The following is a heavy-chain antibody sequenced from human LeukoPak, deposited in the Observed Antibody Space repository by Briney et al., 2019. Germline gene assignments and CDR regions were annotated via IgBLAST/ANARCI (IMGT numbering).Heavy chain of an antibody. Sequence: SETLSLTCTVSGGSISSYYWSWIRQPPGKGLEWIGYIYYSGSTNYNPSLKSRVTISVDTSKNQFSLKLSSVTAADTAVYYCARDSRDGYIGYAFDIWGQGTMVTVSS. CDR1: GGSISSYY. CDR3: ARDSRDGYIGYAFDI. CDR2: IYYSGST. J-gene: IGHJ3*02. V-gene: IGHV4-59*01. D-gene: IGHD5-24*01.